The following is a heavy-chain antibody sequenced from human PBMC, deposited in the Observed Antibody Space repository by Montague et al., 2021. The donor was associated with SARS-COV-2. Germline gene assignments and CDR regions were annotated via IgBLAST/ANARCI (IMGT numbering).Heavy chain of an antibody. CDR3: ARAQVTIFGVLIMLPAAGAVDV. Sequence: SETLSLTCAVYGGSFTGYYWTWVRQPPGKGLEWIGEINHSGSSNYNPSLESRVTMSVDTSKNQFSLSLNSVSAADTAVYYCARAQVTIFGVLIMLPAAGAVDVWGQGTTVTVSS. CDR1: GGSFTGYY. J-gene: IGHJ3*01. CDR2: INHSGSS. V-gene: IGHV4-34*01. D-gene: IGHD3-3*01.